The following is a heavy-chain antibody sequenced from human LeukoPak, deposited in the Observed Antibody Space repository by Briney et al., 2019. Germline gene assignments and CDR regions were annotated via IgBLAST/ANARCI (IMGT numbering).Heavy chain of an antibody. J-gene: IGHJ5*02. D-gene: IGHD3-16*01. CDR2: FDPENGET. Sequence: GASVKVSCKVSGYTLTELSMHWVRQAPGKGLEWMGGFDPENGETIYAQKFQGRVTMTRDMSTTTVYMELSSLRSEDTAVYYCVRTLGAVLDSRYWFDPWGQGTLVTVSS. V-gene: IGHV1-24*01. CDR1: GYTLTELS. CDR3: VRTLGAVLDSRYWFDP.